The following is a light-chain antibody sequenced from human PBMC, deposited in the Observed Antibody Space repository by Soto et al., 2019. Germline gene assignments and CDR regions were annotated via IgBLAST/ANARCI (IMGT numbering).Light chain of an antibody. J-gene: IGKJ5*01. V-gene: IGKV3-11*01. CDR2: DAS. CDR3: QQRSNWKIT. Sequence: IMMTQSPATLSVSPGERATLSCRASQSVSSNLAWYQRKPGQAPRLLIYDASNRATGIPARFSGSGSGTDFTLTISSLEPEDFAVYYCQQRSNWKITFGQGTRLEIK. CDR1: QSVSSN.